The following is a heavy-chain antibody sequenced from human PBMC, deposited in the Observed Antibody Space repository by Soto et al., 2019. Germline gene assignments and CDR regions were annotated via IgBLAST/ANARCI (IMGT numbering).Heavy chain of an antibody. D-gene: IGHD6-19*01. V-gene: IGHV3-11*01. Sequence: QVQLVESGGGLVKPGGSPRLSCAASGFTFSDYDMNWIRQAPGKGLEWISYITGGSSAINYADSVKGRFTISRDNAENSLFLQMNSLTAEDTAVYYCARRHNSGWGAFDIWGQGTLVTVSS. CDR3: ARRHNSGWGAFDI. CDR2: ITGGSSAI. J-gene: IGHJ3*02. CDR1: GFTFSDYD.